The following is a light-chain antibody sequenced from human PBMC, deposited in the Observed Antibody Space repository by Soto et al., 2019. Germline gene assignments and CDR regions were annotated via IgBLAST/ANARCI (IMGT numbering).Light chain of an antibody. Sequence: EIVLTQSPGTLSLSPGERATLSCRASQSVSRSLAWYQQKPGQAPRLLIHGASSRATGIPDRFSGSGSGTDFTLTISRLEPEDFAVYYCQQYSSSPPLTFGGGTKVDIK. CDR1: QSVSRS. CDR3: QQYSSSPPLT. J-gene: IGKJ4*01. V-gene: IGKV3-20*01. CDR2: GAS.